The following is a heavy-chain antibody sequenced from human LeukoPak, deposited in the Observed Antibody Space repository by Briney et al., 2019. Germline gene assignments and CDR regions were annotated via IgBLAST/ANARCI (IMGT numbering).Heavy chain of an antibody. CDR1: GYSFTSYW. Sequence: GESLKISCKGSGYSFTSYWIGWVRQMPGKGLEWMGIIYPGDSDTRYSPSFQGQVTISADKSISTAYLQWSSLKASDTAMYYCARPIRVGATKRGYDYWGQGTLVTVSS. CDR2: IYPGDSDT. V-gene: IGHV5-51*01. D-gene: IGHD1-26*01. CDR3: ARPIRVGATKRGYDY. J-gene: IGHJ4*02.